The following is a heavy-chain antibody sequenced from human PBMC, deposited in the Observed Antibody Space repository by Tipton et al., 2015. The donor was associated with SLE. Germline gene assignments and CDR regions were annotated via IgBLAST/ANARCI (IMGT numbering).Heavy chain of an antibody. CDR3: ARHYSSGWYSLDAFDI. CDR2: IYPGDSDT. V-gene: IGHV5-51*01. CDR1: GYSFTSYW. Sequence: VQLVQSGTEVKKPGESLKISCKGSGYSFTSYWIGWVRQMPGKGLEWMGIIYPGDSDTRYSPSFQGQVTISADKSISTAYLQWSSLKGSDTAMYYCARHYSSGWYSLDAFDIWGQGTMVTV. D-gene: IGHD6-19*01. J-gene: IGHJ3*02.